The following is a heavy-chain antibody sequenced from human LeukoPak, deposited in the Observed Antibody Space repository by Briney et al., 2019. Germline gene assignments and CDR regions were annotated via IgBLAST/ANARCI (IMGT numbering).Heavy chain of an antibody. Sequence: SETLSLTCTVSGGSISSYYWSWIRQPPGKGLEWIGYIYYSGSTNYNPSLKSRVSISVDTSKNQFSLKVTSVTAADTAVYYCARHRADAVTTGFFDLWGRGTLVTVSS. CDR1: GGSISSYY. CDR3: ARHRADAVTTGFFDL. D-gene: IGHD4-17*01. V-gene: IGHV4-59*08. CDR2: IYYSGST. J-gene: IGHJ2*01.